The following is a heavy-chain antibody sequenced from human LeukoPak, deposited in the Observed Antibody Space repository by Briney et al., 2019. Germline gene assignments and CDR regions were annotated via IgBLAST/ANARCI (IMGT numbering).Heavy chain of an antibody. CDR3: ARELPHYYYYYMDV. J-gene: IGHJ6*03. Sequence: GASVKVSCKASGGTFSSYAISWVRQAPGQGLEWMGGIIPIFGTANYAQKFQGRVTITADKSTSTAYMELSSLRSEDTAVYYCARELPHYYYYYMDVWGKGTTVTVSS. D-gene: IGHD1-26*01. CDR1: GGTFSSYA. V-gene: IGHV1-69*06. CDR2: IIPIFGTA.